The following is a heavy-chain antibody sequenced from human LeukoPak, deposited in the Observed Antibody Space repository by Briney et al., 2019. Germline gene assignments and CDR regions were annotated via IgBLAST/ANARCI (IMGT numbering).Heavy chain of an antibody. CDR1: GFTVSSNY. CDR2: LYSGDGA. V-gene: IGHV3-53*01. CDR3: ASGARRTSCLDY. J-gene: IGHJ4*02. Sequence: PRGSLRLSCAGSGFTVSSNYMSWVRQAAGKGPEWVLVLYSGDGAYYADSVKGRFSISRDNSKNTLYLQMNSLRAEDTAVYYCASGARRTSCLDYWGQGTLVTVSS. D-gene: IGHD2-2*01.